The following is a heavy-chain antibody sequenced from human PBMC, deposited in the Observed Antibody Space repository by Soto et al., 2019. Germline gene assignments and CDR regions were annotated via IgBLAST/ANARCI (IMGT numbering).Heavy chain of an antibody. Sequence: QVQLVQSGAEVRKPGASVKVSFKASGYTFTGYYIHWVRQAPGQGLEWMGWIIPNSGGTNYAQSFQGRVTITRDTSISTAYMELSRLTSDDTAVYYCARSSPSLDYWGQGTLVTVSS. CDR1: GYTFTGYY. J-gene: IGHJ4*02. CDR3: ARSSPSLDY. CDR2: IIPNSGGT. V-gene: IGHV1-2*02.